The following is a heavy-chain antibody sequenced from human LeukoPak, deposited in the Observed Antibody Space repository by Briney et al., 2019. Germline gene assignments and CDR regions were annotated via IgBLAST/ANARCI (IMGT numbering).Heavy chain of an antibody. V-gene: IGHV1-2*02. J-gene: IGHJ4*02. CDR3: ARPYCSTITCFYYFDY. Sequence: ASVKVSCKASGYTFTGHYIHWVRQAPGQGLEWMGWINPNSGRTDYAQNFQDRVTMTRDTSISTAYMELSGLRSDDTAVYYCARPYCSTITCFYYFDYWGQGTLVTVSA. CDR2: INPNSGRT. CDR1: GYTFTGHY. D-gene: IGHD2-2*01.